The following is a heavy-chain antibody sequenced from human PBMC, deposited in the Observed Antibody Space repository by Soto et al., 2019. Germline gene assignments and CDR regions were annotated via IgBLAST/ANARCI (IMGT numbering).Heavy chain of an antibody. CDR1: GFTFSSYA. CDR2: ISGSGGST. D-gene: IGHD2-15*01. V-gene: IGHV3-23*01. CDR3: AITDCSGGSCPNYFDY. Sequence: GGSLRLSCAASGFTFSSYAMSWVRQAPGKGLEWVSAISGSGGSTYYADSVKGRFTISRDNSKNTLYLQMNSLRAEDTAVYYCAITDCSGGSCPNYFDYWGQGTLVTVSS. J-gene: IGHJ4*02.